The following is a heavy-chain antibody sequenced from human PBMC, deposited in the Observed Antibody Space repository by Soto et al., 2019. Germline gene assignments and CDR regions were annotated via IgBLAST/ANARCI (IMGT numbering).Heavy chain of an antibody. V-gene: IGHV3-23*01. Sequence: VGSLRLSCAASGFIFSTYAMNWVGQGPGEGLEWVSAISSSGGTTFYAESVRGRFTISRDNSVNTLYLQMSSLRTEDTAVYYCAHPRGYGVFDAVDIWGQGTMVTVSS. J-gene: IGHJ3*02. CDR3: AHPRGYGVFDAVDI. CDR2: ISSSGGTT. D-gene: IGHD4-17*01. CDR1: GFIFSTYA.